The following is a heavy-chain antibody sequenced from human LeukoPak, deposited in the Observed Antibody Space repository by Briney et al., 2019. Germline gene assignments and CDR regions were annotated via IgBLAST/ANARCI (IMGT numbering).Heavy chain of an antibody. CDR2: IKRKTARGTV. J-gene: IGHJ4*02. CDR3: TTDSTVTPISSYSRDYWGYFDY. V-gene: IGHV3-15*01. CDR1: GFTFTNAW. D-gene: IGHD3-3*01. Sequence: RTGGSLRLSCPASGFTFTNAWMRRVRHSPGGGLECVVRIKRKTARGTVDFGAPVKGRFTISRDDSRYTLYLQMNSMKTEDTAVYYCTTDSTVTPISSYSRDYWGYFDYWGQGTLVTVSS.